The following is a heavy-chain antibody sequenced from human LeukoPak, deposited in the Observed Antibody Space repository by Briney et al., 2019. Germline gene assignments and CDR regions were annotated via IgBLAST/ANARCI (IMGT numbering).Heavy chain of an antibody. CDR3: ASQESSGWSGFDY. CDR1: GGTFSSYA. CDR2: IIPILGIA. J-gene: IGHJ4*02. V-gene: IGHV1-69*04. Sequence: SVKVSCKASGGTFSSYAISWVRQAPGQGLEWMGRIIPILGIANYAQKFQGRVTITADKSTSTAYMELSSLRSEDTAVYYCASQESSGWSGFDYWGQGTLVTVSS. D-gene: IGHD6-19*01.